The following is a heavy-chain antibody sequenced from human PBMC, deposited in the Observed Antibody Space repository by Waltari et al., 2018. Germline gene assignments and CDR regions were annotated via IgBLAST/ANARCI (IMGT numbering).Heavy chain of an antibody. D-gene: IGHD2-2*01. CDR3: TSGYQLLRPLDAFGF. CDR1: GAPIASASNH. V-gene: IGHV4-61*02. CDR2: ASSTGTT. J-gene: IGHJ3*01. Sequence: QVQLQESGPGLAKPSETLAPTCPVSGAPIASASNHGHWIRRSAGEGLEWIGRASSTGTTDYNPSLRGRVTISADTSKNQFSLKIHSVNATDTATYYCTSGYQLLRPLDAFGFWGLGTMVTVSS.